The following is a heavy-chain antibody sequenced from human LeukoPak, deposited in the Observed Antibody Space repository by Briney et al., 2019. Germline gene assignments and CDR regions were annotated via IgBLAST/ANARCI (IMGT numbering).Heavy chain of an antibody. J-gene: IGHJ4*02. CDR2: ISGSGGST. V-gene: IGHV3-23*01. Sequence: GGSLRLSCAASGFTFSSYAMSWVRQAPGNGLEWVSAISGSGGSTYYADSVKGRFTISRDNSKNTLYLQMNSLRDEDTAVYYCAKDKAYYDYVWGSYRYSLPMGYWGQGTLVTVSS. CDR3: AKDKAYYDYVWGSYRYSLPMGY. CDR1: GFTFSSYA. D-gene: IGHD3-16*02.